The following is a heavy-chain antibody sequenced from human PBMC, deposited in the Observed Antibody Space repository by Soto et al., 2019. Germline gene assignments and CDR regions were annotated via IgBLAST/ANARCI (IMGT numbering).Heavy chain of an antibody. CDR2: IYHSGST. J-gene: IGHJ3*02. CDR3: ARESYYDSSGYYGGPDAFDI. V-gene: IGHV4-4*02. CDR1: GGSISSSNW. Sequence: PSETLSLTCAVSGGSISSSNWWSWVRQPPGKGLEWIGEIYHSGSTNYNPSLKSRVTISVDKSKNQFSLKLSSVTAADTAVYYWARESYYDSSGYYGGPDAFDIWGQGTMVTVSS. D-gene: IGHD3-22*01.